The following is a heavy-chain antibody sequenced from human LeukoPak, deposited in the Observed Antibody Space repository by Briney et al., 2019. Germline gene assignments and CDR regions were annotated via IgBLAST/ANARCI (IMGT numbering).Heavy chain of an antibody. Sequence: GGSLRLSCAASGFIFWSYSTNWVRQAPGKGLEWVSSISSSSSYIYYADSVKGRFTISRDNAKNSLYLQMNSLRAEDTAVYYCASPIAAAGTHDLGYWGQGTLVTVSS. J-gene: IGHJ4*02. V-gene: IGHV3-21*01. D-gene: IGHD6-13*01. CDR2: ISSSSSYI. CDR3: ASPIAAAGTHDLGY. CDR1: GFIFWSYS.